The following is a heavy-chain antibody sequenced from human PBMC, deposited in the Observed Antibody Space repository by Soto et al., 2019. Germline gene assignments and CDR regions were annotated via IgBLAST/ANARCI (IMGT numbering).Heavy chain of an antibody. CDR3: AHRVLRAVFGLVTTTAIYFDF. CDR1: GFSLTTSGVG. J-gene: IGHJ4*02. D-gene: IGHD3-3*01. V-gene: IGHV2-5*02. CDR2: IYWDDDK. Sequence: QITLNESGPTVVKPTETLTLTCTFSGFSLTTSGVGVGWVRQSPGKAPEWLAFIYWDDDKRYSTSLKSRLTITKDTSKNTVVLTMANVDPADTATYYCAHRVLRAVFGLVTTTAIYFDFWGQGTPVVVSS.